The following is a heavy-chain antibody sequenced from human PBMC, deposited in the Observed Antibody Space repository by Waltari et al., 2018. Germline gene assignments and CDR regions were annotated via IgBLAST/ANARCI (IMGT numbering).Heavy chain of an antibody. Sequence: QVQLVESGGGVVQPGRSLRLSCAASGFTFSSYAMHWVRQAPGKGLEWVAVISYDGSNKYYADSVKGRFTISRDNSKNTLYLQMNSLRAEDTAVYYCARAADYYGSGNPFYWGQGTLVTVSS. V-gene: IGHV3-30-3*01. CDR3: ARAADYYGSGNPFY. CDR2: ISYDGSNK. J-gene: IGHJ4*02. D-gene: IGHD3-10*01. CDR1: GFTFSSYA.